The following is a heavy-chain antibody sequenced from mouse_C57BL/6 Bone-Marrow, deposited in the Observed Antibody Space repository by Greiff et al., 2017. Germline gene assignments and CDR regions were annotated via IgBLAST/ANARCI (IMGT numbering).Heavy chain of an antibody. V-gene: IGHV1-5*01. Sequence: EVKLVESGTVLARPGASVKMSCKTSGYKFTSYWMPWVKQRPGQGLEWIWAIYPGNSDTSYNQKFKGKAKLTAVKSASTAYMELSSLKNEDSAVYYCTGYDYDVGAGFAYWGQGTLVTVSA. D-gene: IGHD2-4*01. CDR1: GYKFTSYW. CDR2: IYPGNSDT. CDR3: TGYDYDVGAGFAY. J-gene: IGHJ3*01.